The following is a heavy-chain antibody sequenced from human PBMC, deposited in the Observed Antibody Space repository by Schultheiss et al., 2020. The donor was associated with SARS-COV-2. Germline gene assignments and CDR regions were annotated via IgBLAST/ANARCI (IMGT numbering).Heavy chain of an antibody. Sequence: GGSLRLSCAASGFTFSSYAMSWVRQAPGKGLEWVANIKQDGSEKYYVDSVKGRFTISRDNAKNSLYLQMNSLRAEDTAVYYCATHGRTISGGMDVWGQGTTVTVSS. J-gene: IGHJ6*02. CDR1: GFTFSSYA. V-gene: IGHV3-7*01. D-gene: IGHD3-3*01. CDR2: IKQDGSEK. CDR3: ATHGRTISGGMDV.